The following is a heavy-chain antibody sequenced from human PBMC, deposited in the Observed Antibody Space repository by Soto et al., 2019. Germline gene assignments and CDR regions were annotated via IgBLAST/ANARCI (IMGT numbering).Heavy chain of an antibody. V-gene: IGHV1-18*01. CDR2: ISAYNGNT. CDR1: GYTFTSYG. J-gene: IGHJ3*02. CDR3: ASRIAVADAFDI. D-gene: IGHD6-19*01. Sequence: ASVKVSCKASGYTFTSYGISWVRQAPGQGLEWMGWISAYNGNTNYAQKLQGRVTMTTDTSTSTAYMELRSLRSDDTAVYYCASRIAVADAFDIWGQGTMVTVSS.